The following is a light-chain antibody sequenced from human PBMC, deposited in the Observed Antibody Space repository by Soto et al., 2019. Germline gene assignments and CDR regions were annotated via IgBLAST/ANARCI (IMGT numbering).Light chain of an antibody. V-gene: IGKV3-20*01. CDR2: DAS. CDR3: QQYGSSRT. CDR1: QSVSSY. J-gene: IGKJ1*01. Sequence: EIVLTQSPATLSLSPGERATLSCRASQSVSSYLAWYQQKPGQAPRLLIYDASNRATGIPARFSGSGSGTDFTPTISRLEPEDFAVYYCQQYGSSRTFGQGTKVDIK.